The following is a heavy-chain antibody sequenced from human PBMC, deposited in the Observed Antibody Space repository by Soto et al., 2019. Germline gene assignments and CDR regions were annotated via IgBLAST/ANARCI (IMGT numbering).Heavy chain of an antibody. CDR1: GYTFISYG. D-gene: IGHD1-26*01. CDR3: ARDGGSLYNWFDP. V-gene: IGHV1-2*04. J-gene: IGHJ5*02. CDR2: INPNSGGT. Sequence: GASVKVSCKASGYTFISYGISWVRQAPGQGLEWMGWINPNSGGTNYAQKFQGWVTMTRDTSISTAYMELSRLRSDDTAVYYCARDGGSLYNWFDPWGQGTLVTVSS.